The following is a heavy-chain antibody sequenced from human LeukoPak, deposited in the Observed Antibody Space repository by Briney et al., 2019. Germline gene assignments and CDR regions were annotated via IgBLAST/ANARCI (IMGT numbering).Heavy chain of an antibody. CDR1: GFTFSSYS. CDR2: ISSSSSTI. CDR3: ARFVLLWFGEDYGMDV. J-gene: IGHJ6*02. V-gene: IGHV3-48*04. D-gene: IGHD3-10*01. Sequence: GGSLRLSCAASGFTFSSYSMNWVRQAPGKGLEWVSYISSSSSTIYYADSVKGRFTISRDNAKNSLYLQMNSLRAEDTAVYYXARFVLLWFGEDYGMDVWGQGTTVTVSS.